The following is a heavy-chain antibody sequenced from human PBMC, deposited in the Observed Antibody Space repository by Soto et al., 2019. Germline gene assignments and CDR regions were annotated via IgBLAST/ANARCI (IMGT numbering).Heavy chain of an antibody. CDR2: IIPILGTA. J-gene: IGHJ4*02. V-gene: IGHV1-69*01. D-gene: IGHD3-22*01. CDR1: GGTFSSYA. Sequence: SVKVSCTASGGTFSSYAISWVRQAPGQGLEWMGGIIPILGTANYAQKFQGRVTITADESTSTAYMELSSLRSEDTAVYYCAMPLVDIHGTFDYWGQGTLVTVSS. CDR3: AMPLVDIHGTFDY.